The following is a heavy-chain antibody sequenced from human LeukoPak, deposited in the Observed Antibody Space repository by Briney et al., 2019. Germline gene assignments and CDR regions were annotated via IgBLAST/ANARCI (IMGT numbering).Heavy chain of an antibody. V-gene: IGHV3-66*01. J-gene: IGHJ4*02. CDR2: IYSRGDT. CDR3: ARRRYSGSSQHFDY. D-gene: IGHD1-26*01. Sequence: GGSLRLSCAASGFTFSSYSMNWVRQAPGKGLEWVSLIYSRGDTKYADSVKGRFTISRDNSKNTLYLQMNSLRAEDTAVYYCARRRYSGSSQHFDYWGQGTLVTVSS. CDR1: GFTFSSYS.